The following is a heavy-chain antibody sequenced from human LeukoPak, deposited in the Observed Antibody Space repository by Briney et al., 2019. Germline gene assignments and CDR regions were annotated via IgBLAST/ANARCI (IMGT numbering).Heavy chain of an antibody. CDR2: ISGGGDST. V-gene: IGHV3-23*01. J-gene: IGHJ4*02. CDR3: AKDRARGGATDFDY. CDR1: GFTFSRYA. Sequence: GGSLRLSCAASGFTFSRYAMSWVRQAPGKGLEWVSAISGGGDSTYFADSVKGRFTISRDNSEDTLYLQVNSLRAEDTAVYHCAKDRARGGATDFDYWGQGTLVTVSS. D-gene: IGHD1-26*01.